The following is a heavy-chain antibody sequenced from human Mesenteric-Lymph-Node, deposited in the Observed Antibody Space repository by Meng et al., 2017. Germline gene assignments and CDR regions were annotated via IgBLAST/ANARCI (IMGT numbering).Heavy chain of an antibody. CDR3: ARVSSGWDYFDY. CDR1: GSSVSSGGYY. D-gene: IGHD6-19*01. J-gene: IGHJ4*02. V-gene: IGHV4-31*03. Sequence: QVQRRDTGPGLVKPSHTLAPTCTVSGSSVSSGGYYWTWIRQHPGKGLEWFGHIYYSGSTFYNPSLKRRVIISIDTSKNQFSLNLRSVTAADTAVYYCARVSSGWDYFDYWGQGTLVTVSS. CDR2: IYYSGST.